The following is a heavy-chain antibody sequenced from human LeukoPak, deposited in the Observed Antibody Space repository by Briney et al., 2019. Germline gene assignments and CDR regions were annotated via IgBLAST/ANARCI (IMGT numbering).Heavy chain of an antibody. J-gene: IGHJ4*02. Sequence: SEPLSLTCAVYRASLRRYYWTCLRQSPGKGLEWFGEIHYSGSATYNPSLNSRVTISVDTSKNQFSLKLSSVTAADTAVYYCARMYYYGSGIDYWGQGTLVTVSS. V-gene: IGHV4-34*01. CDR3: ARMYYYGSGIDY. CDR2: IHYSGSA. D-gene: IGHD3-10*01. CDR1: RASLRRYY.